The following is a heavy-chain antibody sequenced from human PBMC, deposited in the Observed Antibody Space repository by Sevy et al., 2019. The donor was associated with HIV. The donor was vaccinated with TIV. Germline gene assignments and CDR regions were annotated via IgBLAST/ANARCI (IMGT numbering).Heavy chain of an antibody. CDR1: GFTVNDKY. J-gene: IGHJ4*02. CDR2: IFSSGST. CDR3: VSVFLSYGISWSYFDY. V-gene: IGHV3-66*02. D-gene: IGHD6-13*01. Sequence: GGSLRLSCAISGFTVNDKYIIWVRQAPGKGLEWVSVIFSSGSTYYADSAKGRFTISRDNSKNTVDLQMNSVMAEDTAVYYCVSVFLSYGISWSYFDYWGQGTLVTVSS.